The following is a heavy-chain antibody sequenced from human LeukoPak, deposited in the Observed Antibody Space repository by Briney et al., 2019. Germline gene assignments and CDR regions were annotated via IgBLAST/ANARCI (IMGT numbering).Heavy chain of an antibody. CDR1: GFTFSSYW. J-gene: IGHJ3*02. Sequence: AGGSLRLSCAASGFTFSSYWMHWVRQAPGKGLEWVAVISYDGSNKYYADSVKGRFTISRDNSKNTLYLQMNSLRAEDTAVYYCAREEGVYCSSTSCYGGAFDIWGQGTMVTVSS. CDR3: AREEGVYCSSTSCYGGAFDI. CDR2: ISYDGSNK. V-gene: IGHV3-30-3*01. D-gene: IGHD2-2*01.